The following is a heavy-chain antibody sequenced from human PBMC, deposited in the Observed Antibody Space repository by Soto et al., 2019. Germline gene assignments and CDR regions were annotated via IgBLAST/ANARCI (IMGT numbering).Heavy chain of an antibody. CDR3: ARDQFFGSESSNKRYYYFYGMDV. D-gene: IGHD3-10*01. CDR2: IYSDGTT. CDR1: GFTVSSNY. V-gene: IGHV3-53*01. Sequence: GGSLRLSCAASGFTVSSNYMSWVRQAPGKGLEWVSYIYSDGTTYYADSVKGRFTISRDNSKNTLYLHMNSLRVEDTAVYYCARDQFFGSESSNKRYYYFYGMDVWGQGTTVTVSS. J-gene: IGHJ6*02.